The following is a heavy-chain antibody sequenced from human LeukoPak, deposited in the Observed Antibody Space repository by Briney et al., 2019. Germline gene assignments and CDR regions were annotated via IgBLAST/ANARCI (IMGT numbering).Heavy chain of an antibody. CDR1: GFTFSSYW. V-gene: IGHV3-7*04. CDR3: ARGRYVDIVATTYDY. CDR2: IKQDGSEK. J-gene: IGHJ4*02. D-gene: IGHD5-12*01. Sequence: GGSLRLSCAASGFTFSSYWMSWVRQAPGKGLEWVANIKQDGSEKYYVDSVKGRFTISRDNAKNSLYLQMNSLRAEDTAVYYCARGRYVDIVATTYDYWGQGTLVTVSS.